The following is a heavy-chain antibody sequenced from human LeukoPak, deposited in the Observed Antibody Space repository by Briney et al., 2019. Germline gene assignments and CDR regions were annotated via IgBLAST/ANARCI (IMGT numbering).Heavy chain of an antibody. CDR3: ARAPYGSGSYSGSDY. CDR2: ISSNNNYI. V-gene: IGHV3-21*01. CDR1: GFTFSTYT. D-gene: IGHD3-10*01. Sequence: GGSLRLSCAASGFTFSTYTMNWVRQAPGKGLEWVSSISSNNNYIHYADSVKGRFTISRDNAKNSLYLQMNSLRAEDTAVYYCARAPYGSGSYSGSDYWGQGTLVTVSS. J-gene: IGHJ4*02.